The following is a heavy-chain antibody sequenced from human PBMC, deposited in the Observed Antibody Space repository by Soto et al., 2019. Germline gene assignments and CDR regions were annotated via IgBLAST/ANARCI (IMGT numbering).Heavy chain of an antibody. Sequence: EVQLLESGGGLVQPGGSLRLSCAASGFTFSSYAMSWVRQAPGKGLEWVSAISGSGGSTYYADSVKGRFTISRYNSKNTLYLQMNSLRAEDRAVYYCEKYGVAVGFSYWGQGTLVTVSS. J-gene: IGHJ4*02. CDR2: ISGSGGST. CDR1: GFTFSSYA. CDR3: EKYGVAVGFSY. D-gene: IGHD6-19*01. V-gene: IGHV3-23*01.